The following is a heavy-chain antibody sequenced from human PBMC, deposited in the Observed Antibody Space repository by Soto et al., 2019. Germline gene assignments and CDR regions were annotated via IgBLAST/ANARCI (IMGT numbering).Heavy chain of an antibody. V-gene: IGHV4-31*11. CDR1: GDSISSGGHY. CDR2: IYYRGST. Sequence: QVQLQESGPGLVKPSQTVSLTCAVSGDSISSGGHYWSWIRQHPGKGLEWIGYIYYRGSTYYSPSLQRRVIISVDTSKNQFSLHLNSVTAADTAVYYCARGGTRDGFDYWGQGTLVTVSS. CDR3: ARGGTRDGFDY. J-gene: IGHJ4*02.